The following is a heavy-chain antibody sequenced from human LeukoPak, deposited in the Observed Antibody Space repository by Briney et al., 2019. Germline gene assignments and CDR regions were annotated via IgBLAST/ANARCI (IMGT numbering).Heavy chain of an antibody. CDR3: ARGRGTQLWLGTSNFDY. D-gene: IGHD5-18*01. CDR1: GYTFTSYD. J-gene: IGHJ4*02. Sequence: ASVKVSCKASGYTFTSYDSNWVRQATGQGLEWMGWTNPNSGNTGYAQKFQGRVTMTRNTSISTAYMELSSLRSEDTAVYYCARGRGTQLWLGTSNFDYWGQGTLVTVSS. V-gene: IGHV1-8*01. CDR2: TNPNSGNT.